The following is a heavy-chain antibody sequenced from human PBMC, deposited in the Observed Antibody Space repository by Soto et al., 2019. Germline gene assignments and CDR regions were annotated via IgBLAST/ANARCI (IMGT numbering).Heavy chain of an antibody. CDR1: AGSISSYY. CDR2: IYYIGST. V-gene: IGHV4-59*01. D-gene: IGHD2-2*01. Sequence: SQSLSLTWTVSAGSISSYYCSCIRQPPGKGLEWIGYIYYIGSTNYNPSLKSRVTISVDTSKNQFSLKLSSVTAAHTAVYYWARGLPRQLLNWFDPWGQGTLVTVSS. CDR3: ARGLPRQLLNWFDP. J-gene: IGHJ5*02.